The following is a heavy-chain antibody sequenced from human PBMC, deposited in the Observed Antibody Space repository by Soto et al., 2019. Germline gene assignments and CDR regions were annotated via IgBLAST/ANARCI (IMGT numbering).Heavy chain of an antibody. CDR3: AITDTAMVTFDY. D-gene: IGHD5-18*01. V-gene: IGHV4-39*01. CDR2: IYYSGST. CDR1: GGSISSSSYY. Sequence: SETLSLTCTVSGGSISSSSYYWGWIRQPPGKGLEWIGSIYYSGSTYYNPSLKSRVTISVDTSKNQFSLKLSSVTAADTAVYYCAITDTAMVTFDYWGQGTLVTVSS. J-gene: IGHJ4*02.